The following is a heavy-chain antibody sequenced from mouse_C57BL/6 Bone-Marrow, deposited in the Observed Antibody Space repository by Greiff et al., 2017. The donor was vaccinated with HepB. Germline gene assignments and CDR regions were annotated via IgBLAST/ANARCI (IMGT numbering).Heavy chain of an antibody. CDR3: ARFYDGYYVDWFAY. V-gene: IGHV7-3*01. J-gene: IGHJ3*01. CDR2: IRNKANGYTT. CDR1: GFTFTDYY. D-gene: IGHD2-3*01. Sequence: EVKLMESGGGLVQPGGSLSLSCAASGFTFTDYYMSWVRQPPGKALEWLGFIRNKANGYTTEYSASVKGRFTISRDNSQSILYLQMNALRAEDSATYYCARFYDGYYVDWFAYWGQGTLVTVSA.